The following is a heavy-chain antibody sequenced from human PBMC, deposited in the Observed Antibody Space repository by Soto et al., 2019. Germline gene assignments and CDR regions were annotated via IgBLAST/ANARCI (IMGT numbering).Heavy chain of an antibody. Sequence: QVQLVESGGGVVQPGRSLGLSCAASGFTFSSYGMHWVRQAPGKGLEWVAVISYDGSNKYYADSVKGRFTISRDNSKNTLYLQMNSLRAEDTAVYYCAKDTLVATVTMDYYYGMDVWGQGTTVTVSS. V-gene: IGHV3-30*18. CDR1: GFTFSSYG. CDR2: ISYDGSNK. J-gene: IGHJ6*02. CDR3: AKDTLVATVTMDYYYGMDV. D-gene: IGHD4-17*01.